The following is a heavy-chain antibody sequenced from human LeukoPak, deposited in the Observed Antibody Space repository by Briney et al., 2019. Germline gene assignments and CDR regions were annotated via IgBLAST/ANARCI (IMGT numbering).Heavy chain of an antibody. CDR1: GDTFTSYG. CDR3: ARVFGYYYFYMDV. Sequence: ASVKVSCKASGDTFTSYGISWVRQAPGQGLEWMGWISGYNSKPFYAQNFQGRVTMTTDTSTSTVYMEVRSLRSDDTAVYFCARVFGYYYFYMDVWGEGTTVIISS. CDR2: ISGYNSKP. V-gene: IGHV1-18*01. J-gene: IGHJ6*03. D-gene: IGHD3/OR15-3a*01.